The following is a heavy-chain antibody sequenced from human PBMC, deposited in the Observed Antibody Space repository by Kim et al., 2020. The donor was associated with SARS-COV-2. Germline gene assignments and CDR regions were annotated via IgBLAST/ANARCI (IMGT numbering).Heavy chain of an antibody. V-gene: IGHV5-51*01. CDR3: ATTLGDYSSSWYKRPYYYYYGMDV. Sequence: GESLKISCKGSGYSFTSYWIGWVRQMPGKGLEWMGIIYPGDSDTRYSPSFQGQVTISADKSISTAYLQWSSLKASDTAMYYCATTLGDYSSSWYKRPYYYYYGMDVWGQGTTVTVSS. CDR1: GYSFTSYW. D-gene: IGHD6-13*01. J-gene: IGHJ6*02. CDR2: IYPGDSDT.